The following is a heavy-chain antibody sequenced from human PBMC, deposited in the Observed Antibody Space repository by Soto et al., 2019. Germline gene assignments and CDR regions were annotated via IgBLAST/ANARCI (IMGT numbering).Heavy chain of an antibody. D-gene: IGHD2-21*01. CDR3: ARGLRSGYYYGMDV. V-gene: IGHV4-59*01. CDR1: GGSISSYY. Sequence: SETLSLTCTVSGGSISSYYWSWIRQPPGKGLEWIGYIYYSGSTNYNPSLKSRVTISVDTSKNQFSLKLSSVTAADTAVYYCARGLRSGYYYGMDVWGQGTTITVSS. J-gene: IGHJ6*02. CDR2: IYYSGST.